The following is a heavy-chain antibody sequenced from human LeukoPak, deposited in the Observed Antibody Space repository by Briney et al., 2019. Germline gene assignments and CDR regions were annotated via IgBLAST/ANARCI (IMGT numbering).Heavy chain of an antibody. V-gene: IGHV4-61*02. D-gene: IGHD3-10*01. CDR2: IYTSGST. CDR1: GGSISSGSYY. Sequence: SETLSLTCTVSGGSISSGSYYWSWIRQPAGKGLEWIGRIYTSGSTNYHPSLKSRVNISVDTSKNQFSLELSSVTAADTAAYYCASADYYGSGSLHFTFDYWGQGTLVTVSS. CDR3: ASADYYGSGSLHFTFDY. J-gene: IGHJ4*02.